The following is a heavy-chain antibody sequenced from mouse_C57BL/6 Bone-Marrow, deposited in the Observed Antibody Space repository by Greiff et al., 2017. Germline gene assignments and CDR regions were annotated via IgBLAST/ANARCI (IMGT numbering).Heavy chain of an antibody. CDR1: GYTFTDYN. CDR2: INPNNGGT. D-gene: IGHD2-1*01. J-gene: IGHJ1*03. Sequence: EVQLQQSGPELVKPGASVKIPCKASGYTFTDYNMDWVKQSHGKSLEWIGDINPNNGGTIYNQKFKGKATLTVDKSSSTAYMELRSLTSEDTAVYYWARYGNYVEYFDVWGTGTTVTVSS. V-gene: IGHV1-18*01. CDR3: ARYGNYVEYFDV.